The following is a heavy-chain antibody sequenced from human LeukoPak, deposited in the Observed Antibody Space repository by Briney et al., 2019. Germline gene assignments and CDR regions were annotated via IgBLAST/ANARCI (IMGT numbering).Heavy chain of an antibody. CDR1: GFTFSSYG. J-gene: IGHJ4*02. Sequence: GGSLRLSCAASGFTFSSYGMHWVRQAPGKGLEWVAFIRYDGSNKYYADSVKGRFTISRDNSKNTLYLQMNSLRAEDTAVYYCAKDVYSSSSWYFDYWGQGTLVTVSS. V-gene: IGHV3-30*02. D-gene: IGHD6-6*01. CDR3: AKDVYSSSSWYFDY. CDR2: IRYDGSNK.